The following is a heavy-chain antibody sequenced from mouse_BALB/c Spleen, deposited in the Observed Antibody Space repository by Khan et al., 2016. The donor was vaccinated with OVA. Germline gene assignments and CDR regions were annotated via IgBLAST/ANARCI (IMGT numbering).Heavy chain of an antibody. D-gene: IGHD1-1*01. CDR3: ARRGLRWDFDY. Sequence: QVQLKESGAELAKPGASVKMSCKASGYTFINYWILWVKQRPGQGLEWIGYINPSTGYTEYNQNFKDEATLTADKSSSTAYMQLSSLTSEDSAVYDCARRGLRWDFDYWGQGTTLTVSS. V-gene: IGHV1-7*01. CDR1: GYTFINYW. CDR2: INPSTGYT. J-gene: IGHJ2*01.